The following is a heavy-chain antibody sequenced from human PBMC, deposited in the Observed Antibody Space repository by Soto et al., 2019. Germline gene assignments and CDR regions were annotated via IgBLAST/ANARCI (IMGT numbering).Heavy chain of an antibody. Sequence: ASVKVSCKVSGYTLTELSMHWVRQAPGKGLEWMGGFDPEDGETIYAQKFQGRVTMTEDTSTDTAYMGLSSLRSEDTAVYYCATVYHCSSTSCPPGYWGQGTLVTVSS. V-gene: IGHV1-24*01. D-gene: IGHD2-2*01. CDR1: GYTLTELS. J-gene: IGHJ4*02. CDR2: FDPEDGET. CDR3: ATVYHCSSTSCPPGY.